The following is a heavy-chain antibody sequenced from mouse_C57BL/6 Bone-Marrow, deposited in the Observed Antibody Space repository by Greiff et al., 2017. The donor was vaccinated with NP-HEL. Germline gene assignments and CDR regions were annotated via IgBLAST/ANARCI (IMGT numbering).Heavy chain of an antibody. CDR2: INPGSGGT. V-gene: IGHV1-54*01. D-gene: IGHD1-1*01. CDR1: GYAFTNYL. Sequence: VQLQQSGAELVRPGTSVKVSCKASGYAFTNYLIEWVKQRPGQGLEWIGVINPGSGGTNYNEKFKGKATLTADKSSSTAYMQLSSLTSEDSAVYFCARSPLTTSDVWGTGTTVTVSS. CDR3: ARSPLTTSDV. J-gene: IGHJ1*03.